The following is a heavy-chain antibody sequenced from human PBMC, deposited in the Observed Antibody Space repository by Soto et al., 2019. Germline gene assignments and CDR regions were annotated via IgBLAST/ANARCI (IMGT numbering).Heavy chain of an antibody. V-gene: IGHV1-2*04. D-gene: IGHD3-3*01. CDR1: GYGFSGYY. J-gene: IGHJ4*02. CDR3: ARYQAAGLRFLYY. Sequence: ASLNRSWKSSGYGFSGYYMHWVRQAPGQGLEWMGWINPNSGGTNYAQKFQGWVTMTRDTSISTAYMELSRLRSDGTAVYYCARYQAAGLRFLYYWGQGTLVTVSS. CDR2: INPNSGGT.